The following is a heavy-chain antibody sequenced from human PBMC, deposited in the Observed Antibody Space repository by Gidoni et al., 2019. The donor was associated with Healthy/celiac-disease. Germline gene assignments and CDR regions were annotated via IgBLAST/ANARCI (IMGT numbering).Heavy chain of an antibody. CDR3: ARGSSGNYGMDV. V-gene: IGHV4-61*02. Sequence: QVQLQESGPGLVKPSQTLSLTCTVSGGSISSGSYYWSWIGQPAGKGLEWIGRIYTSGSTNYNPSLKSRVTISVDTSKNQFSLKLSSVTAADTAVYYCARGSSGNYGMDVWGQGTTVTVSS. J-gene: IGHJ6*02. CDR1: GGSISSGSYY. D-gene: IGHD1-26*01. CDR2: IYTSGST.